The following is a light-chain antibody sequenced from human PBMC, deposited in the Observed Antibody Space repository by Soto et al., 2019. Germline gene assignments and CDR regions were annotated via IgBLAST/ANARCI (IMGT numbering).Light chain of an antibody. J-gene: IGKJ1*01. V-gene: IGKV1-39*01. CDR2: AAS. CDR3: QHTYSTPPT. CDR1: QSISTY. Sequence: DIQMTQSPSSLSASVGDRVTITCRASQSISTYLNWYQQKAGLAPKLLIYAASSLQSGVPSRFSGSGSGTDFTLTISSLQPEEFATYYCQHTYSTPPTFGQGTKVDIK.